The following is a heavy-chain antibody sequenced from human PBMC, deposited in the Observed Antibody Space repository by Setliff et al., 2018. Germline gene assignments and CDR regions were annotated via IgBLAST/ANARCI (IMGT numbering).Heavy chain of an antibody. CDR3: ATGGGQYYDR. D-gene: IGHD3-16*01. Sequence: PGGSLRLSCAASGFTFSSYWMSWVRQAPGKGLEWVSRVNSDGSSTIYADSVKGRFTISRDNAENTLYLQMNSLRPDDTALYYCATGGGQYYDRWGRGTLVTVSS. CDR1: GFTFSSYW. CDR2: VNSDGSST. V-gene: IGHV3-74*01. J-gene: IGHJ2*01.